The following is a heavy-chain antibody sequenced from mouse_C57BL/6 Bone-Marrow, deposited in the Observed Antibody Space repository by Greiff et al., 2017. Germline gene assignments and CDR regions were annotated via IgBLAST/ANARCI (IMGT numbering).Heavy chain of an antibody. CDR1: GYSITSGYY. Sequence: ESGPGLVKPSPSLSLTCSVTGYSITSGYYWNWIRQFPGNKLEWMGYISYDGSNNYNPSLKNPISITRDTSKNQFFLKLNSVTTEDTATYYCARGGNRFAYWGQGTLVTVSA. CDR3: ARGGNRFAY. J-gene: IGHJ3*01. V-gene: IGHV3-6*01. D-gene: IGHD2-1*01. CDR2: ISYDGSN.